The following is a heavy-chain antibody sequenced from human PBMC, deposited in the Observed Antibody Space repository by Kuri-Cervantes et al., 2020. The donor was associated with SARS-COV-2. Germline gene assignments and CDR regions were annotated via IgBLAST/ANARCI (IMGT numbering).Heavy chain of an antibody. D-gene: IGHD6-13*01. CDR3: AKDPGSWPYYYYMDV. CDR2: ISGSGGST. CDR1: GFTFSSYA. V-gene: IGHV3-23*01. Sequence: GESLKISCAASGFTFSSYAMSWVRQAPGKGLEWVSAISGSGGSTYYADSVKGRFTISRDNSKNTLYLQMNSLRAEDTAVYYCAKDPGSWPYYYYMDVWGKGPRSPSP. J-gene: IGHJ6*03.